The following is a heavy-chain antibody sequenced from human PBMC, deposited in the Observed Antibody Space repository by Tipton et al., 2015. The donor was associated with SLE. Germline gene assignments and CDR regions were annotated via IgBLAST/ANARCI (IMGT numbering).Heavy chain of an antibody. CDR2: ISGSGGST. CDR1: GFTFSSYA. D-gene: IGHD2/OR15-2a*01. J-gene: IGHJ4*02. Sequence: GSLRLSCAASGFTFSSYAMSWVRQAPGKGLEWVSAISGSGGSTYYADSVKGRFTISRDNAKNSLYLQMNSLRAEDTAVYYCARGALRGLWDYWGQGTLVTVSS. V-gene: IGHV3-23*01. CDR3: ARGALRGLWDY.